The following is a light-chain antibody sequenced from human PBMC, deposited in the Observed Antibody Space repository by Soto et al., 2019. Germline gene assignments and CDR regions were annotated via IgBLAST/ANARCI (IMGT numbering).Light chain of an antibody. CDR2: DAS. J-gene: IGKJ1*01. V-gene: IGKV1-33*01. Sequence: DIQMTQSPSSLSASVGDRVTITCQASQDISNYLNWYQQKPGKAPKLLIYDASNLETGVPSRFSESGSGTDFTFTISRLQPEDIATYYCQQYDKLPWTFGQGTKVEIK. CDR1: QDISNY. CDR3: QQYDKLPWT.